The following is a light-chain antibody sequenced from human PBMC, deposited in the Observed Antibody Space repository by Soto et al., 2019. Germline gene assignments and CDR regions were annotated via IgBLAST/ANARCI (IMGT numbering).Light chain of an antibody. J-gene: IGKJ1*01. Sequence: EIVLTQSPGTLSLSPGDRATLSCRASQSLSVSYIAWYQQKPGQAPRLLIYSTSTRATGIPDRFSGRGSGTPFTLAISRLEPEDFAVYYCHQFGDSPQTFGQGTTVEV. CDR1: QSLSVSY. V-gene: IGKV3-20*01. CDR3: HQFGDSPQT. CDR2: STS.